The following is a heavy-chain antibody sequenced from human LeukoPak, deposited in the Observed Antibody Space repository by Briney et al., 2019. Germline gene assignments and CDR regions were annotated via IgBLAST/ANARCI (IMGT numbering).Heavy chain of an antibody. D-gene: IGHD3-22*01. Sequence: PGGSLRLSCTASGFTFSNYAMGWVRQAPGKGLAWVSVSGSGGSPFYADSVKGRFTISRDNSKNTLYLQMNSLRAEDTAVYYCANFLRVVRWGQGTLVTVSS. V-gene: IGHV3-23*01. J-gene: IGHJ4*02. CDR1: GFTFSNYA. CDR3: ANFLRVVR. CDR2: SGSGGSP.